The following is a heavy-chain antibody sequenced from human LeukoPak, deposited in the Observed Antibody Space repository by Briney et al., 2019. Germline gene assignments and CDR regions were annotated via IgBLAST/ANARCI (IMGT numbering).Heavy chain of an antibody. CDR1: GITFSTAW. D-gene: IGHD3-10*01. Sequence: AGGSLRLSCAASGITFSTAWMSWFRQAPGKGLEWVGRIKSKIGGATADYAAPVKDRFTISRDDSENTLYLQMNSLKTEDTAVYYCATDRAWFDPWGQGTLVTVSS. CDR2: IKSKIGGATA. CDR3: ATDRAWFDP. V-gene: IGHV3-15*01. J-gene: IGHJ5*02.